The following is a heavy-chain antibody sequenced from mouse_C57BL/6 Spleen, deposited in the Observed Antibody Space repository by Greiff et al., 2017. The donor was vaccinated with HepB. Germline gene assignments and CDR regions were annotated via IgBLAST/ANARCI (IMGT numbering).Heavy chain of an antibody. CDR2: ISSGSSTI. V-gene: IGHV5-17*01. Sequence: EVHLVESGGGLVKPGGSLKLSCAASGFTFSDYGMHWVRQAPEKGLEWVAYISSGSSTIYYADTVKGRFTISRDNAKNTLFLQMTSLRSEDTAMYYCARVIYDGYSYYFDYWGQGTTLTVSS. J-gene: IGHJ2*01. D-gene: IGHD2-3*01. CDR1: GFTFSDYG. CDR3: ARVIYDGYSYYFDY.